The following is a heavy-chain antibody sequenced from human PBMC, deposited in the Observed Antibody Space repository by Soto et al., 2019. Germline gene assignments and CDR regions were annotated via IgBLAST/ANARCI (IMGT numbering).Heavy chain of an antibody. CDR3: ARDADASGWYHYGMDV. V-gene: IGHV3-23*01. Sequence: GGSQRLSCAASGFTFSSYAMSGVRESPGKGLEWVSAISGSGGSTYYADSVKGRFTISRDNSKNTLYLQMNSLRAEDTAVYYCARDADASGWYHYGMDVWGQGTLVTVSS. CDR2: ISGSGGST. CDR1: GFTFSSYA. J-gene: IGHJ6*02. D-gene: IGHD6-19*01.